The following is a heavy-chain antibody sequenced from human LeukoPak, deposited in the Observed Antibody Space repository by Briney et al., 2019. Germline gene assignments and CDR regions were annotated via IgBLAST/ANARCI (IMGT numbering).Heavy chain of an antibody. J-gene: IGHJ4*02. Sequence: SETLSLTCTVSGGSISSSSYYWGWIRQPPGKGLEWIGSIYYSGSTYYNPSLKSRATISVDTSKNQFSLKLSSVTAADTAVYYCARHAFYGDYADYWGQGTLVTVSS. CDR3: ARHAFYGDYADY. CDR2: IYYSGST. CDR1: GGSISSSSYY. D-gene: IGHD4-17*01. V-gene: IGHV4-39*01.